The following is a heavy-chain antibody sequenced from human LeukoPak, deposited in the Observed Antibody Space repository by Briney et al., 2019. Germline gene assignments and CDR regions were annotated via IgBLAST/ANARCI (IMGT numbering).Heavy chain of an antibody. V-gene: IGHV3-21*01. Sequence: GGSLRLSCAASGFTFSSYSMNRVRQAPGKGLEWVSSISSSSSYIYYADSVKGRFTISRDNAKNSLYLQMNSLRAEDTAVYYCAREAEEAFDYWGQGTLVTVSS. J-gene: IGHJ4*02. CDR3: AREAEEAFDY. CDR1: GFTFSSYS. CDR2: ISSSSSYI.